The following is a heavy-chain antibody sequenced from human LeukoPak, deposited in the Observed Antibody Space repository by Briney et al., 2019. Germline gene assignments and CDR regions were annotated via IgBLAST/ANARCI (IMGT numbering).Heavy chain of an antibody. CDR2: IYYSGST. V-gene: IGHV4-31*03. D-gene: IGHD6-19*01. J-gene: IGHJ3*02. CDR1: GGSISSGGYY. Sequence: SETLSLTCTVSGGSISSGGYYWSWIRQHPGKGLEWIGYIYYSGSTYHNPSLKSRVTISVDTSKNQFSLKLSSVTAADTAVYYCARGSGWPFDAFDIWGQGTMVTVSS. CDR3: ARGSGWPFDAFDI.